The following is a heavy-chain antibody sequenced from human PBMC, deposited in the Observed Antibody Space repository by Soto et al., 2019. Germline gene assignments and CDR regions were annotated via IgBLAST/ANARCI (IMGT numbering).Heavy chain of an antibody. CDR2: VFYSGTT. CDR1: GGSINNGDHY. J-gene: IGHJ4*02. D-gene: IGHD3-22*01. V-gene: IGHV4-30-4*01. Sequence: SETLSLTCTVSGGSINNGDHYWSWVRQPPGKGLEYIAYVFYSGTTYYNPSLQSRVTMSVDTSKNQFSLMLRSVTAADTAVYYCATYYDSSGPTFDYWGPGILVTVSS. CDR3: ATYYDSSGPTFDY.